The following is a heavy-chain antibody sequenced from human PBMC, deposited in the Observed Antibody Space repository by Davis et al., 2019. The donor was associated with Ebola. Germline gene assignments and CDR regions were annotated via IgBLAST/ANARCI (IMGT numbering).Heavy chain of an antibody. D-gene: IGHD4-17*01. CDR3: ASSGDATYFDY. V-gene: IGHV4-61*08. CDR2: IYYTGST. Sequence: MPSETLSLTCTVSGGSVSSGAYYWNWIRQPPGKRLEWIGHIYYTGSTDYSPSLMGRVTISLDTSKNQFSLKLTSVTAADTAVYYCASSGDATYFDYWGQGTLVTVSS. J-gene: IGHJ4*02. CDR1: GGSVSSGAYY.